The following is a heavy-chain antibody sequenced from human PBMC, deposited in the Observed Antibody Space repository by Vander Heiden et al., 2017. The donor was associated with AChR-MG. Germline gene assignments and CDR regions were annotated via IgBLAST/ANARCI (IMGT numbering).Heavy chain of an antibody. CDR3: ASMFISGWYYFDY. Sequence: EVQLVESGGGLVQPGGSLRLSCEAPGLTFSTDSMNWVRQPPGKGLEWVSFISTTNTIYYADSVKGRFTISRDNAKNSLYLQMNSLRAEDTAVYYCASMFISGWYYFDYWGQGTLVTVSS. D-gene: IGHD6-19*01. V-gene: IGHV3-48*01. J-gene: IGHJ4*02. CDR2: ISTTNTI. CDR1: GLTFSTDS.